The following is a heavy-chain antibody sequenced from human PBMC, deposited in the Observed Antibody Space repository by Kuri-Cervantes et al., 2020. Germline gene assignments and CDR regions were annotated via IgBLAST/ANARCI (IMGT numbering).Heavy chain of an antibody. J-gene: IGHJ4*02. CDR2: ISYTGST. Sequence: GSLRLSCAISGYSISSGYYWGWIRQPPGKGLEWIGSISYTGSTYYSPSLKSRVTISVDTSKNQFSLKLSSVTAADTAVYYCATRGQLEGYYFDYWGQGTLVTVSS. D-gene: IGHD6-6*01. V-gene: IGHV4-38-2*01. CDR1: GYSISSGYY. CDR3: ATRGQLEGYYFDY.